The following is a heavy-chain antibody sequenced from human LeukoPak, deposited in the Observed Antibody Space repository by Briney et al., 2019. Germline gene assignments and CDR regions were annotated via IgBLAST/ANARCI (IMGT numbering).Heavy chain of an antibody. Sequence: ASVKVSCKASGHTFTSYYMHWVRQAPGQGLEWMGIINPSGGSTSYAQKFQGRVTMTRDTSTSTVYMELSSLRSEDTAVYYCARDGSGNSGWPYFDYWGQGTLVTVSS. CDR3: ARDGSGNSGWPYFDY. CDR2: INPSGGST. V-gene: IGHV1-46*01. J-gene: IGHJ4*02. CDR1: GHTFTSYY. D-gene: IGHD6-19*01.